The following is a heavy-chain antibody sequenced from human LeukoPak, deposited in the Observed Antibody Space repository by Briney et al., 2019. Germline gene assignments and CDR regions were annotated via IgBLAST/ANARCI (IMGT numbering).Heavy chain of an antibody. J-gene: IGHJ4*02. D-gene: IGHD6-19*01. CDR1: GFTFSHYW. V-gene: IGHV3-74*01. Sequence: GGSLRLSCAASGFTFSHYWMHWVRQVPGRGLVWVSHINNDGSSTTYADSVKGRFTISRDNAKNTLYLQMNSLRAEDTAVYYCARERSGWLFDYWGQGTLVTVSS. CDR2: INNDGSST. CDR3: ARERSGWLFDY.